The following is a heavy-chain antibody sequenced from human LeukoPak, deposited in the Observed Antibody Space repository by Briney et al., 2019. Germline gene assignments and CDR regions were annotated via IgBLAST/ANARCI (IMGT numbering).Heavy chain of an antibody. D-gene: IGHD2-2*01. CDR3: ARTLGYCSSTNCFLTFDY. Sequence: PGGSLRLSCAASGFTFSSYWMTWVRQAPGKGLEWVANIKDDGSEAYYVDSVKGRFTISRDNSKNSLYLQMNSLRAEDTAGYYFARTLGYCSSTNCFLTFDYWGQGTLVTVSS. J-gene: IGHJ4*02. CDR1: GFTFSSYW. CDR2: IKDDGSEA. V-gene: IGHV3-7*04.